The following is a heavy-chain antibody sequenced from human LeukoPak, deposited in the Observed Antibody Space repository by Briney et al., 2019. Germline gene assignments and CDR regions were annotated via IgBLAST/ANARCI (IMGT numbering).Heavy chain of an antibody. J-gene: IGHJ6*03. V-gene: IGHV4-39*01. D-gene: IGHD1-26*01. Sequence: PSETLSLTCSVSGDSFSSSSYYWGWIRQPPGKGLEWIGSINYSGTTYYNPSLKSRVTISVDTSKNQFSLRLSSVTVADTAVYYCARLSIVRATSSYYMDVWGKGTTVTVSS. CDR3: ARLSIVRATSSYYMDV. CDR2: INYSGTT. CDR1: GDSFSSSSYY.